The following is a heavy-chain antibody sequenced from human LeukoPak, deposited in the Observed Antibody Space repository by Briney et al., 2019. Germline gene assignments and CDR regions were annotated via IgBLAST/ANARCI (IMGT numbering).Heavy chain of an antibody. D-gene: IGHD3-9*01. CDR1: GYTFTSYD. CDR2: MNPNSGNT. Sequence: GASVKVCCKASGYTFTSYDINWARQATGQGLEWMGWMNPNSGNTGYAQKFQGRVTMTRNTSISTAYMELSSLRSEDTAVYYCARDPPNVLRYFDCRSHLICGMDVWGQGTTVTVSS. V-gene: IGHV1-8*01. CDR3: ARDPPNVLRYFDCRSHLICGMDV. J-gene: IGHJ6*02.